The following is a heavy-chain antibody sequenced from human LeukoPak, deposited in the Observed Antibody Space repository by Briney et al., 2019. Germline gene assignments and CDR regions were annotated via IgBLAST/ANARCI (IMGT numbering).Heavy chain of an antibody. V-gene: IGHV3-74*03. J-gene: IGHJ4*02. CDR2: INREGTST. D-gene: IGHD3-22*01. CDR1: GFSFNSHW. CDR3: ARATYQSDGRSYYSFDFFDY. Sequence: GGSLRLSCAASGFSFNSHWMHWVRQAPGQGLMWVSRINREGTSTKYADSVKGRFTISRDNAKNALYLQMDSLRAEDTAVYYCARATYQSDGRSYYSFDFFDYWGQGALVTVSS.